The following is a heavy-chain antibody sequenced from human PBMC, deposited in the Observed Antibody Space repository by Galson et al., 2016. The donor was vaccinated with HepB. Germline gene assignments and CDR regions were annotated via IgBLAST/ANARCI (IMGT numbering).Heavy chain of an antibody. CDR1: GGSISSYF. CDR2: IYDSENT. V-gene: IGHV4-4*07. CDR3: ARVPPSLDAFDI. Sequence: SETLSLTCTVSGGSISSYFWSWIRQPAGKGLEWIGRIYDSENTNHNPSLKRRVTMSVDTSKNQFSLKLNSVTAADTAVYFCARVPPSLDAFDIWGQGTLVTVSS. J-gene: IGHJ3*02.